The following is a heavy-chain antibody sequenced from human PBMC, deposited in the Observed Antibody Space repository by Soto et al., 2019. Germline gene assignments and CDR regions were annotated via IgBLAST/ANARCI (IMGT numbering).Heavy chain of an antibody. V-gene: IGHV3-23*01. CDR3: VREDGLVGSNSAFDY. Sequence: GGSLRLSCAASGFTFSSYSMSWVRQAPGKGLEWVSGFRTGGDDGTTYYADSVKGRFTISRDNSKNTLYLQMDSLRAEDTAVYYCVREDGLVGSNSAFDYWGQGTLVTVSS. CDR2: FRTGGDDGTT. D-gene: IGHD7-27*01. CDR1: GFTFSSYS. J-gene: IGHJ4*02.